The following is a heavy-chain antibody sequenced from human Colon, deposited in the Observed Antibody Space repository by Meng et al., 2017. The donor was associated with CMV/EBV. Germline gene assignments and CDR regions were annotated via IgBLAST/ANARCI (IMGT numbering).Heavy chain of an antibody. CDR1: GFSLNTREVG. Sequence: TFNAPCPHLVKPTQTLTVTCTFSGFSLNTREVGVGWIRSPPGKALEWLALIYWDDDKRYSPSVKSRLTITKDTSKNQVVLTMTNMDPVDTGTYYCAYSRGSSGWAFDYWGQGTLVTVSS. J-gene: IGHJ4*02. D-gene: IGHD6-19*01. CDR2: IYWDDDK. CDR3: AYSRGSSGWAFDY. V-gene: IGHV2-5*02.